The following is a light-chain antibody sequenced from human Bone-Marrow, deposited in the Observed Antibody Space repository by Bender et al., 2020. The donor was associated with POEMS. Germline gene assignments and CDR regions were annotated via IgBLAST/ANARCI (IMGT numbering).Light chain of an antibody. CDR1: SSDVGSYNL. V-gene: IGLV2-23*02. Sequence: QSALPQPASVSGSPGQSITISCTGTSSDVGSYNLVSWYQQHPGKAPKLMIYKVSKRPSGVSNRFSGSKSGNTASLTISGLQAEDEANYYCCSYAGSSTTMFGGGTKLTVL. CDR2: KVS. J-gene: IGLJ3*02. CDR3: CSYAGSSTTM.